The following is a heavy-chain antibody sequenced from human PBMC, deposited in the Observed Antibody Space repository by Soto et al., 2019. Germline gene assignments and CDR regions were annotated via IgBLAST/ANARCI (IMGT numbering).Heavy chain of an antibody. J-gene: IGHJ5*02. D-gene: IGHD3-10*01. CDR2: IIPIFGTA. CDR1: GGTFSSYA. V-gene: IGHV1-69*01. CDR3: ARDLYGSGSYYNPRWFDP. Sequence: QVQLVQSGAEVKKPGSSVKVSCKASGGTFSSYAISWVRQAPGQGLEWMGGIIPIFGTANYAQKFQGRVTITADESTSTAYMELSSLRSDDTAVYYCARDLYGSGSYYNPRWFDPWGQGTLVTVSS.